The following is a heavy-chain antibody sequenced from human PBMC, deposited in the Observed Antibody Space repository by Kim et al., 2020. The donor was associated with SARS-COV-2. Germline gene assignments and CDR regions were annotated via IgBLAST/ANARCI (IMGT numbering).Heavy chain of an antibody. CDR3: AKVIRGSYYSVDY. CDR2: ISYDGSNK. CDR1: GFTFSSYG. D-gene: IGHD1-26*01. Sequence: GGSLRLSCAASGFTFSSYGMHWVRQAPGKGLEWVAVISYDGSNKYYADSVKGRFTISRDNSKNTLYLQMNSLRAEDTAVYYCAKVIRGSYYSVDYWGQGTLVTVSS. V-gene: IGHV3-30*18. J-gene: IGHJ4*02.